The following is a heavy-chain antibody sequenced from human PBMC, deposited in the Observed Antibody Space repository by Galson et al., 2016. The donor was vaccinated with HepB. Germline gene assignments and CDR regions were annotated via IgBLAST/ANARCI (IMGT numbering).Heavy chain of an antibody. CDR2: IWYDGSNK. V-gene: IGHV3-33*01. CDR1: GFTFSSFA. CDR3: ARDKESYYYDSSGYLDS. D-gene: IGHD3-22*01. Sequence: SLRLSCAASGFTFSSFAMHWVRQAPGKGLEWVAVIWYDGSNKYYADSVKGRFTISRDNSKNTLYLQMNSLRVEDTAFYYCARDKESYYYDSSGYLDSWGQGTLVTVSS. J-gene: IGHJ4*02.